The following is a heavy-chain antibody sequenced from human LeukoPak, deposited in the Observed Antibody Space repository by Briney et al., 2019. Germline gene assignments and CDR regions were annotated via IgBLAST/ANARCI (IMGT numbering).Heavy chain of an antibody. CDR3: ARDRDGGSYAIDF. CDR1: GFTFSSYW. Sequence: PGGSLRLSCAASGFTFSSYWMSWVRQAPGKGLEWVTFIENGRSTYADSVKGRFTISRDKSKNTVFLQMNSLKTEDTAVYYCARDRDGGSYAIDFWGRGTLVTVSS. D-gene: IGHD1-26*01. J-gene: IGHJ4*02. CDR2: IENGRST. V-gene: IGHV3-30*02.